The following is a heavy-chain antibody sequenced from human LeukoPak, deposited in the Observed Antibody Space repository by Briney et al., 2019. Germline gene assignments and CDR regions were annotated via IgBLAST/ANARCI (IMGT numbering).Heavy chain of an antibody. J-gene: IGHJ6*02. D-gene: IGHD2-21*02. V-gene: IGHV1-69*04. CDR1: GGTFSSYA. CDR3: AREPVVVTAAYYYYGMDV. CDR2: IIPILGIA. Sequence: GASVKVSCKASGGTFSSYAISWVRQAPGQGLEWMGRIIPILGIANYAQKFQGRVTITADKSTSTAYMELSSLRSEDTAVYYCAREPVVVTAAYYYYGMDVWAKGPRSPSP.